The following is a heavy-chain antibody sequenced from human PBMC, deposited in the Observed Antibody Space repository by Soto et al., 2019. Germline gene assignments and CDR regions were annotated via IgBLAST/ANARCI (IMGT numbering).Heavy chain of an antibody. CDR2: INTDGSTT. D-gene: IGHD5-12*01. CDR1: GFTLSNYW. J-gene: IGHJ4*02. CDR3: VRIRRGDGYTFGY. V-gene: IGHV3-74*01. Sequence: EVQLVESGGVSVQPGGSLRLSCTASGFTLSNYWMHWVRQAPGKGLVWVSRINTDGSTTTYADSVKGRFTTSRDNAKNTLYLQRNSLRDKDTAVYYCVRIRRGDGYTFGYWRQGTLVTVSS.